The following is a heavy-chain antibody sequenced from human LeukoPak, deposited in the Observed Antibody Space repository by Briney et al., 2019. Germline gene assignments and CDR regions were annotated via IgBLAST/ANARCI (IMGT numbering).Heavy chain of an antibody. Sequence: GASVKVSCKASGYTFTGYYMHWVRQAPGQGLEWMGRINPNSGGTNYAQKFQGRVTMTRDTSISTAYMELRSLRSDDTAVYYCARDEMVERSSGLRWFDPWGQGTLVTVSS. D-gene: IGHD6-19*01. CDR3: ARDEMVERSSGLRWFDP. V-gene: IGHV1-2*06. J-gene: IGHJ5*02. CDR2: INPNSGGT. CDR1: GYTFTGYY.